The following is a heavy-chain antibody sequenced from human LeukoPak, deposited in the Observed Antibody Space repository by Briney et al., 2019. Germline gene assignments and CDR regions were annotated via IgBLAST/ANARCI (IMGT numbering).Heavy chain of an antibody. CDR3: ARDSHKFDSSGYYPDAFDI. J-gene: IGHJ3*02. CDR2: LSSRGSSI. D-gene: IGHD3-22*01. V-gene: IGHV3-48*03. CDR1: GLTFSSYE. Sequence: PGGSRRFYCAASGLTFSSYEMNWVRQAPGKGLECVSYLSSRGSSIYYADSVKGRFTISRDNAKKSLYLQMHSLRAEDTAVYYCARDSHKFDSSGYYPDAFDIWGQGTMVTVSS.